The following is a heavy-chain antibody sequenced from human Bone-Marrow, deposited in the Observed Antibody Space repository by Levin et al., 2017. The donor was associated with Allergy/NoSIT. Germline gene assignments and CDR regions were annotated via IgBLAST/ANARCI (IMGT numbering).Heavy chain of an antibody. CDR1: GYTFTSYN. J-gene: IGHJ5*02. CDR3: ARGDCYSGSCYGPDWFDP. V-gene: IGHV1-8*01. D-gene: IGHD2-15*01. CDR2: INPNSSNT. Sequence: ASVKVSCKTSGYTFTSYNVYWVRQATGQGLEWMGYINPNSSNTGYAQKFQGRVTMTRNSSITTAYMELSGLRSEDTAMYYCARGDCYSGSCYGPDWFDPWGQGTQVTVSS.